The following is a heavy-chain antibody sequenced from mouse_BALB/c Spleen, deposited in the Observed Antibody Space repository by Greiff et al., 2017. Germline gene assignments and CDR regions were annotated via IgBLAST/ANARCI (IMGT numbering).Heavy chain of an antibody. CDR1: GYSFTDYI. Sequence: VQLQQTGPELVKPGASVKISCKASGYSFTDYIMLWVKQSHGKSLEWIGNINPYYGSTSYNLKFKGKATLTVDKSSSTAYMQLNSLTSEDSAVYYCARWGDAVAYWGQGTLVTVSA. D-gene: IGHD3-3*01. V-gene: IGHV1-39*01. CDR3: ARWGDAVAY. CDR2: INPYYGST. J-gene: IGHJ3*01.